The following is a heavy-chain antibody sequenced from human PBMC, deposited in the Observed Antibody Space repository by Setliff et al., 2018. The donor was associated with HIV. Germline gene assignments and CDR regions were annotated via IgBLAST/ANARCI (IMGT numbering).Heavy chain of an antibody. J-gene: IGHJ4*02. CDR1: GGSISSSNYY. Sequence: SETLSLTCSVSGGSISSSNYYWGWIRQPPGKGLEWIGNIYYSGSTYYNPSLKSRITISVDTSKNQFSLNLRSVTAADTAVYYCVREGVRRGLGSGSFRYRAYYFDQWGQGTLVTVSS. V-gene: IGHV4-39*07. CDR2: IYYSGST. CDR3: VREGVRRGLGSGSFRYRAYYFDQ. D-gene: IGHD3-10*01.